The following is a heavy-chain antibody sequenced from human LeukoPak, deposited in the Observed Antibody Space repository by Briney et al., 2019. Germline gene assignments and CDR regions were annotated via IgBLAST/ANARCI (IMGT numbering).Heavy chain of an antibody. D-gene: IGHD1-26*01. J-gene: IGHJ6*02. CDR1: GYTFTSYD. CDR3: ARAAASGSYFSFYYYYGMDV. V-gene: IGHV1-8*01. Sequence: ASVKVSCKASGYTFTSYDINWVRQATGQGLEWMGWMNPNSGNTGYAQKFQGRVTMTRNTSISTAYMELSSLRSEDTAVYYCARAAASGSYFSFYYYYGMDVWGQGTTVTVSS. CDR2: MNPNSGNT.